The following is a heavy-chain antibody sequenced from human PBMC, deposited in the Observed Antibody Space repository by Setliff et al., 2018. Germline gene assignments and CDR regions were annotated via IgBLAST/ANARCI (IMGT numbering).Heavy chain of an antibody. CDR1: GGSFSGYY. D-gene: IGHD6-19*01. CDR2: INHSGST. J-gene: IGHJ4*02. CDR3: ARLGQWRVLGFFDY. Sequence: PSETLSLTCAVYGGSFSGYYWSWIRQPPGKGLEWLGEINHSGSTNCNPSLKSRVTISVDTSKNQFSLRLSSVTAADTAVYYCARLGQWRVLGFFDYWGQGALVTVSS. V-gene: IGHV4-34*01.